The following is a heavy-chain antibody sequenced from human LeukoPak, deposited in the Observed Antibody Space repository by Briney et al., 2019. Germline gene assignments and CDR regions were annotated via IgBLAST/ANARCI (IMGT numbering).Heavy chain of an antibody. CDR1: GGTFSSYA. D-gene: IGHD4-17*01. J-gene: IGHJ4*02. CDR3: ARLKAVYGDGIDY. V-gene: IGHV1-69*04. CDR2: IIPILGIA. Sequence: SVKVSCKASGGTFSSYAISWVRQAPGQGLEWMGRIIPILGIANYAQKFQGRVTITADKSTSTAYMELSSLRSEDTAVYYCARLKAVYGDGIDYWGQGTLVTVSS.